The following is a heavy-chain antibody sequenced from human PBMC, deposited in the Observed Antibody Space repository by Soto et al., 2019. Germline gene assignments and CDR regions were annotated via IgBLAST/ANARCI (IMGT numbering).Heavy chain of an antibody. J-gene: IGHJ4*02. Sequence: DSVKVSCRTAGYTFTAYSMHWVRQAPGQGLEWVGWFNPNSGDTIYAQKFQGRVTLTRDTSIGTAYMELYSLTSDDTAVYYCAREASAVISLDYWGQGTLVTVSS. V-gene: IGHV1-2*02. CDR2: FNPNSGDT. CDR1: GYTFTAYS. CDR3: AREASAVISLDY. D-gene: IGHD6-19*01.